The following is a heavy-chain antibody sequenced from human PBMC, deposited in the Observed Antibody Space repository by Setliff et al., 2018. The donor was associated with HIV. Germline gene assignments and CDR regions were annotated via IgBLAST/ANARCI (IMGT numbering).Heavy chain of an antibody. Sequence: SETLSLTCAVYGGSFNDYYWTWIRQPPGKGLEWIGEIDHSGSTKYHASLKSRVTISIDTSKNQISLKLSSVTAADTAVYYCARGGLGVVGAIDYWSQGTLVTVSS. CDR1: GGSFNDYY. J-gene: IGHJ4*02. CDR3: ARGGLGVVGAIDY. D-gene: IGHD2-15*01. CDR2: IDHSGST. V-gene: IGHV4-34*01.